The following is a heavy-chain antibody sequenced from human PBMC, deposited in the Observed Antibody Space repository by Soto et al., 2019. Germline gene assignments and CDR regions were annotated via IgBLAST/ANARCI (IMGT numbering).Heavy chain of an antibody. CDR1: GLSFSDNA. V-gene: IGHV3-23*01. Sequence: GSLRLSCAASGLSFSDNAMSWVRQAPGKGLEWVSTISAGSSDTFYADSVKGRFTISRDNSKNTLFLQMNSVRVDDTAVYYCAQVPGARNYYFYGMDVWGQGTTVTVSS. CDR3: AQVPGARNYYFYGMDV. J-gene: IGHJ6*02. CDR2: ISAGSSDT.